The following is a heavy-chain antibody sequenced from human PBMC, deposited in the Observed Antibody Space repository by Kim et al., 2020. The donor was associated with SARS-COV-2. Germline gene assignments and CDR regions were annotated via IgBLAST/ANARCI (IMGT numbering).Heavy chain of an antibody. J-gene: IGHJ4*02. D-gene: IGHD6-13*01. Sequence: FNPSLKSRVTISVDTSKNQFSLMLSSVTAADTAVYYCARGRYSSSWYGDYWGQGTLVTVSS. CDR3: ARGRYSSSWYGDY. V-gene: IGHV4-34*01.